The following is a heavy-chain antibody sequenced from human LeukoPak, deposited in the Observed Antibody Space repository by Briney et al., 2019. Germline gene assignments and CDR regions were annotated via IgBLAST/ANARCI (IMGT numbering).Heavy chain of an antibody. D-gene: IGHD1-26*01. Sequence: PSETLSLTCTVSGYSISSGYYWGWIRQPPGKGLEWIGSIYHSGSTYYNPSLKSRVTISVDTSKNKFSPKLSSVTAADTAVYYCARAGRELDPFDYWGQGTLVTVSS. V-gene: IGHV4-38-2*02. CDR2: IYHSGST. J-gene: IGHJ4*02. CDR3: ARAGRELDPFDY. CDR1: GYSISSGYY.